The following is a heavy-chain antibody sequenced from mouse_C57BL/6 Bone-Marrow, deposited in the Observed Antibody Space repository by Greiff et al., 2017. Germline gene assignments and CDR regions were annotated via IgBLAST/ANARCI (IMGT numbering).Heavy chain of an antibody. CDR3: VYYDYDEKYFDV. V-gene: IGHV1-50*01. D-gene: IGHD2-4*01. CDR1: GYTFTSYW. CDR2: IDPSDSYT. Sequence: QVQLQQPGAELVKPGASVKLSCKASGYTFTSYWMQWVKQRPGQGLEWIGEIDPSDSYTNYNQKFKGKATLTVDTSSSTAYMQLSSLTSEDSAVYYCVYYDYDEKYFDVWGTGTTVTV. J-gene: IGHJ1*03.